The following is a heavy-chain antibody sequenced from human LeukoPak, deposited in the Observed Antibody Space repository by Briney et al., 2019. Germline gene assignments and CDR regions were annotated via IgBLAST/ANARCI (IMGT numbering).Heavy chain of an antibody. J-gene: IGHJ3*02. V-gene: IGHV3-20*04. CDR1: GFTFDDYG. CDR3: ARVPVFTMIVVGYAFDI. D-gene: IGHD3-22*01. Sequence: GGSLRLSCAASGFTFDDYGMSWVRQAPGKGLEWVSGINWNGGSTGYADSVKGRFTIPRDNAKNSLYLQMNSLRAEDTALYYCARVPVFTMIVVGYAFDIWGQGTMVTVSS. CDR2: INWNGGST.